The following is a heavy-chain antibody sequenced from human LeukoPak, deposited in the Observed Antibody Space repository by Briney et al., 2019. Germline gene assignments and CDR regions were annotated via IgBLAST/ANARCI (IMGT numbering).Heavy chain of an antibody. CDR2: IYTSGST. J-gene: IGHJ4*02. Sequence: SETLSLTCTISGGSISSYFWSWIRQPAGKGLEWIGRIYTSGSTNYNPSLKSRVTISADKSTNQFSLKLSSVTAADTAVYYCARDRFGDLNYFDYWGQGTLVTVSS. CDR1: GGSISSYF. V-gene: IGHV4-4*07. CDR3: ARDRFGDLNYFDY. D-gene: IGHD3-3*01.